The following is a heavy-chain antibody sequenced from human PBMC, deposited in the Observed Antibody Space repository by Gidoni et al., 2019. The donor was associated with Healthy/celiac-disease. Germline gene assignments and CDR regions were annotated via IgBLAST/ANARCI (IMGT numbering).Heavy chain of an antibody. J-gene: IGHJ2*01. CDR1: GFTFSGYS. D-gene: IGHD6-19*01. V-gene: IGHV3-21*01. Sequence: EVQLVESGGGLVKPGGSLRLSCAASGFTFSGYSMNWVRQAPGKGLEWVSSISSSSSYIYYADSVKGRFTISRDNAKNSLYLQMNSLRAEDTAVYYCARDNSRVAVAGPNWYFDLWGRGTLVTVSS. CDR2: ISSSSSYI. CDR3: ARDNSRVAVAGPNWYFDL.